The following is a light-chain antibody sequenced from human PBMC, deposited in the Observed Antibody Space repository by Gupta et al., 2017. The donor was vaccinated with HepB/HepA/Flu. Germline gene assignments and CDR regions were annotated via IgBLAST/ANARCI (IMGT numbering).Light chain of an antibody. V-gene: IGLV1-40*01. CDR1: SPNIGADYD. CDR2: GSR. J-gene: IGLJ3*02. CDR3: QSYDTSLGGSV. Sequence: HSVLTQPPSVSGAPGQRVTISCTGSSPNIGADYDVNWYQQLPGTAPRLLIYGSRDRPSGVPDRFSASKSGTSASLAITGLQAEDDADYYCQSYDTSLGGSVFGGGTKLTVL.